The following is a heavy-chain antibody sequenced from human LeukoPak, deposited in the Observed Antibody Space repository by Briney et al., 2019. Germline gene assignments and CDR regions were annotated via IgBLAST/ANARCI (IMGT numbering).Heavy chain of an antibody. Sequence: GRSLRLSCAASGFTFSSYGMHWVRQAPGKGLEWVAVISYDGSNKYYADSVKGRFTISRDNSKNTLYLQMNSLRAEDTAVYYCARDPRAIAAAGNGIFDYWGQGNLVTVSS. D-gene: IGHD6-13*01. CDR1: GFTFSSYG. J-gene: IGHJ4*02. CDR3: ARDPRAIAAAGNGIFDY. CDR2: ISYDGSNK. V-gene: IGHV3-30*19.